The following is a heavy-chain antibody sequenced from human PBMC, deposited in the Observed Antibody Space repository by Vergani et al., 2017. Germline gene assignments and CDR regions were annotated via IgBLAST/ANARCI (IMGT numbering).Heavy chain of an antibody. CDR1: GFTFDDYA. V-gene: IGHV3-23*04. D-gene: IGHD2/OR15-2a*01. CDR2: ISGSGGST. Sequence: EVQLVESGGGLVQPGRSLRLSCAASGFTFDDYAMHWVRQAPGKGLEWVSAISGSGGSTYYADSVKGRCTISRDNSKNTLYLQMNSLRAEDTAVYYCAKGIVTTGSYFDYWGQGTLVTVSS. J-gene: IGHJ4*02. CDR3: AKGIVTTGSYFDY.